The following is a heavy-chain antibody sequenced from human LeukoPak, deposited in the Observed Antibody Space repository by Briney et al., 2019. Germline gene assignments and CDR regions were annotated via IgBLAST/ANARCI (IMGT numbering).Heavy chain of an antibody. Sequence: GGSLRLSCAASGFTFDDYAMHWVRQAPGKGLEWVSGISWNSGSIGYADSVKGRFTISRDSAKNSLYLQMNSLRAEDTALYYCAKDSYGSGSYSFDYWGQGTLVTVSS. D-gene: IGHD3-10*01. CDR1: GFTFDDYA. J-gene: IGHJ4*02. V-gene: IGHV3-9*01. CDR3: AKDSYGSGSYSFDY. CDR2: ISWNSGSI.